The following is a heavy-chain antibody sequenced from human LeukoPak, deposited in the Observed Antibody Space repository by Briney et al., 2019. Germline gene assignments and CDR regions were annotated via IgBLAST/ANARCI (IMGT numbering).Heavy chain of an antibody. Sequence: PGGSLRLSCAASGFTFSNYALHWVRQAPGKGLEWVSVIYSGGSTYYADSVKGRFTISRDNSKNTLYLQMNSLRAEDTAVYYCGRASGSYGLYYYYYMDVWGKGTTVTISS. D-gene: IGHD1-26*01. CDR2: IYSGGST. CDR3: GRASGSYGLYYYYYMDV. J-gene: IGHJ6*03. CDR1: GFTFSNYA. V-gene: IGHV3-53*01.